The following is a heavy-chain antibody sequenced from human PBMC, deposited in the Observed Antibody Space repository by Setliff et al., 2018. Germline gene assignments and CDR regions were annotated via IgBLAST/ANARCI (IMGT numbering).Heavy chain of an antibody. CDR3: ARGDYFSYYMDV. Sequence: LSLTCTVSGGSISSGTYFWNWIRQHPGKGLEWIVYIYYSGNTYSNPSLKSRLTMSINTSKKQFSLTMNSMTAADTAVYYCARGDYFSYYMDVWGKGTTVTVSS. CDR1: GGSISSGTYF. V-gene: IGHV4-31*03. CDR2: IYYSGNT. J-gene: IGHJ6*03.